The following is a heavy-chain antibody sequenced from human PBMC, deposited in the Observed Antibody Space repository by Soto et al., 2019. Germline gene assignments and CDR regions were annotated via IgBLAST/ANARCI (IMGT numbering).Heavy chain of an antibody. J-gene: IGHJ3*02. CDR2: MHPDGST. CDR1: GFTVNSNY. Sequence: PGGSLRLSCEASGFTVNSNYMTWVRQGPGKGLEWVSVMHPDGSTFYARSVKGRFTISRDNSKNTLYLQMTSLRAEDTAVYFCAGDSFYYGSGSPSRDAFDIWGQGTVVTVSS. D-gene: IGHD3-10*01. V-gene: IGHV3-66*01. CDR3: AGDSFYYGSGSPSRDAFDI.